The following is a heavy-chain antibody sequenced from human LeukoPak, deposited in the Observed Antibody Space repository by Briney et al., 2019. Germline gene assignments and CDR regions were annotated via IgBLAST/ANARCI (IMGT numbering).Heavy chain of an antibody. J-gene: IGHJ4*02. D-gene: IGHD3-10*01. Sequence: GASVKVSCKASGYTFTGYYMHWVRPAPGQGLAWMGWINPNSGGTNYAQKFQGRVTMTRDTSISTAYMELSRLRSDDTAVYYCARSLSGRPFDYWGQGTLVTVSS. V-gene: IGHV1-2*02. CDR2: INPNSGGT. CDR3: ARSLSGRPFDY. CDR1: GYTFTGYY.